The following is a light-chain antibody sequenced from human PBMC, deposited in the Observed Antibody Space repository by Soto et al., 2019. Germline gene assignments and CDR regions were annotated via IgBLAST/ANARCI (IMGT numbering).Light chain of an antibody. CDR2: GNS. V-gene: IGLV1-40*01. CDR3: QSYDSSKGV. CDR1: SANIGAGYD. J-gene: IGLJ1*01. Sequence: QYVLTQPPSVSEVPGQRVTISCTGGSANIGAGYDVHWYQQLPGTAPKLLIYGNSNRPSGGPDRFSGSKSGTSASLAITGLQAEDASDYYGQSYDSSKGVFGTGTKV.